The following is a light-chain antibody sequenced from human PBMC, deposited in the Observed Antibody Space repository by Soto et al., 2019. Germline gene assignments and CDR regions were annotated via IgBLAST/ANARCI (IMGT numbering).Light chain of an antibody. CDR1: QDISNY. CDR2: DAS. CDR3: QQYDNPLLT. V-gene: IGKV1-33*01. Sequence: DIQMTQSPSSLSASVGDRVTITCQASQDISNYLNWYQKKPGKAPKLLIYDASNLETGVPSRFSGSGSGTDFTFTISSLQPEDIATYYCQQYDNPLLTFGGGTKVEIK. J-gene: IGKJ4*01.